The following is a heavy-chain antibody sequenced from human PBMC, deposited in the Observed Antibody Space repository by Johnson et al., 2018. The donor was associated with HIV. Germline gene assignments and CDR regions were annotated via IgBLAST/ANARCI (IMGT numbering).Heavy chain of an antibody. V-gene: IGHV3-9*01. J-gene: IGHJ3*02. D-gene: IGHD6-13*01. CDR2: LSWNSGII. Sequence: VQLVESGGGLVQPGRSLRLSCAASGFTFDDYAMHWVRQAPGKGLEWVSGLSWNSGIIGYADSVKGRFPISRDNAKKSLYLQMNSLRVDDTALYYCARDRSPTFIATAGRDGSDIWGQGTMVTVSS. CDR3: ARDRSPTFIATAGRDGSDI. CDR1: GFTFDDYA.